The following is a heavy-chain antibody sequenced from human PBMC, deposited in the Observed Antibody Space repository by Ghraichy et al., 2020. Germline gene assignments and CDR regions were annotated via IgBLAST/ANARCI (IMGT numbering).Heavy chain of an antibody. J-gene: IGHJ6*02. CDR3: ARDLLYDGVYYYYGMDV. V-gene: IGHV3-33*08. CDR1: GFPYNYFG. Sequence: GGSLRHSCAASGFPYNYFGMHWVRQAPGKGLEWVAVIWHDGSKTQYAYSVKGRFTISRDNSKNTLDLQMNNLRAEDTAVYYCARDLLYDGVYYYYGMDVWGQGTTVTVSS. D-gene: IGHD3-10*01. CDR2: IWHDGSKT.